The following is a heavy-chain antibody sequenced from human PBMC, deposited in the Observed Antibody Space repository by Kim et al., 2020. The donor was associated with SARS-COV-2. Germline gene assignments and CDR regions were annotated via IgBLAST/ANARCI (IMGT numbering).Heavy chain of an antibody. D-gene: IGHD3-22*01. CDR3: ATQIVAGTDY. Sequence: KKYHPDHAKGRFTISRDNAKNTLYQQMDSLGADDTAGYYCATQIVAGTDYWGQGTLVTVSS. CDR2: KK. V-gene: IGHV3-33*03. J-gene: IGHJ4*02.